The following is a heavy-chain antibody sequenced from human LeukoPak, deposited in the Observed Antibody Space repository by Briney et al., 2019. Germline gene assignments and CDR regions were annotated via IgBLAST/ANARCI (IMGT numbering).Heavy chain of an antibody. Sequence: SVKVSCKASGGTFSSYAISWVRQAPGQGLEWMGGIIPIFGTANYAQKFQGRVTITADESTSTAYMELSSLRSEDTAVYYCARDPRYSSGWTNNWFDPWGQGTLVTVSS. D-gene: IGHD6-19*01. J-gene: IGHJ5*02. CDR3: ARDPRYSSGWTNNWFDP. CDR2: IIPIFGTA. CDR1: GGTFSSYA. V-gene: IGHV1-69*13.